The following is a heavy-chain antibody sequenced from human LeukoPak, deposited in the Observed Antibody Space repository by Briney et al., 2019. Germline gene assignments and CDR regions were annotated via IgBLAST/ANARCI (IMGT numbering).Heavy chain of an antibody. J-gene: IGHJ4*02. CDR2: ISGSGGST. V-gene: IGHV3-23*01. CDR3: AKDLGYYDSSGYPYYFDY. CDR1: GFTFNTYG. D-gene: IGHD3-22*01. Sequence: GGSLRLSCAASGFTFNTYGMSWVRQAPGKGLDWVSAISGSGGSTYYADSVKGRFTISRDNSKNTLYLQMNSLRAEDTAVYYCAKDLGYYDSSGYPYYFDYWGQGTLVTVSS.